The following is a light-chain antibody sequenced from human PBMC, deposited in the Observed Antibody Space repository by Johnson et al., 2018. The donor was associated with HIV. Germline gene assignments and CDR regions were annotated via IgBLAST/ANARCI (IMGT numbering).Light chain of an antibody. CDR3: GTWDSSLIWYF. V-gene: IGLV1-51*01. J-gene: IGLJ1*01. CDR2: DSY. Sequence: QSVLTQPPSVSAAPGQKVTISCSGSSSNIGNNYVSWYQQLPGTAPKLLIYDSYKRPSGIPDRFSGSKSGTSATLGNTGLQTGDEADYYCGTWDSSLIWYFVGTATKVTVL. CDR1: SSNIGNNY.